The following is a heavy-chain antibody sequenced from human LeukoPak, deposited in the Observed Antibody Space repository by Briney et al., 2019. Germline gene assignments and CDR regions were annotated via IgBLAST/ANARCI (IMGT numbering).Heavy chain of an antibody. CDR2: IYNSGST. Sequence: PSETLSLTCTVSGGSISIYYWSWIRQPPGKGLEWIGYIYNSGSTKYNPSLKSRVTISVDTSKNQFFLKLTSVTAADTAVYYCGRMRIVGANDYWGQGTLVTVSS. D-gene: IGHD1-26*01. J-gene: IGHJ4*02. CDR1: GGSISIYY. CDR3: GRMRIVGANDY. V-gene: IGHV4-59*08.